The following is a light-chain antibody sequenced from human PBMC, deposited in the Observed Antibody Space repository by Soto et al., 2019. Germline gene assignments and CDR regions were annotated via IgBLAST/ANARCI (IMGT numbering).Light chain of an antibody. J-gene: IGLJ1*01. CDR3: ATWDDSLDVHV. CDR2: STD. Sequence: QSVLTQPPSASGPPGQRVTISCSGSGSNIGTNTVNWYQQVPGLAPKLLIFSTDQRPSGVPDRFSGSKSGTSGSLAISGLQSDDEAYYYCATWDDSLDVHVFGTGTKVTVL. V-gene: IGLV1-44*01. CDR1: GSNIGTNT.